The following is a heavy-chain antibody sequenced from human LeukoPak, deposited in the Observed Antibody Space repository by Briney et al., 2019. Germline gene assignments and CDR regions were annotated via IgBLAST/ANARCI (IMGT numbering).Heavy chain of an antibody. CDR2: IYYSGST. Sequence: PSETLSLTCTVSGGSVSSGSYYWSWTRQPPGKGLEWIGYIYYSGSTNYNPSLKSRVTISVDTSKNQFSLKLSSVTAADTAVYYCARERVTAIRGYDYWGQGTLVTVSS. V-gene: IGHV4-61*01. D-gene: IGHD2-21*02. J-gene: IGHJ4*02. CDR3: ARERVTAIRGYDY. CDR1: GGSVSSGSYY.